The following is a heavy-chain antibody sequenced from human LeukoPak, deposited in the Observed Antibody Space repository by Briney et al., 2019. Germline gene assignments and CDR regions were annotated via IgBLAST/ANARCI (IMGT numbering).Heavy chain of an antibody. CDR3: AKDLELRPL. J-gene: IGHJ4*02. Sequence: PGGSLRLSCAASGFIVSSDYMTWVRQAPGKGLEWVSLINSGGRTYYADSVKGRFTISRDNSKNTLYLQMNSLRAEDTAVYYCAKDLELRPLWGQGTLVTVSS. CDR1: GFIVSSDY. CDR2: INSGGRT. V-gene: IGHV3-53*01. D-gene: IGHD1-7*01.